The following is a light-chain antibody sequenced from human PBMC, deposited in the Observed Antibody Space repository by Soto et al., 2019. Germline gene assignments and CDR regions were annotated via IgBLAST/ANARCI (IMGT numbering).Light chain of an antibody. CDR1: SSVVGSYGL. Sequence: QSVLTQPASVSGSPGQSINISCTGNSSVVGSYGLVSWYQQHPVKITNLMIYDVRKRPSWVSNRFSGSKSGNTASLTISGLQAEEEADYYCSSYADSTTYVFGAGTKVTVL. CDR2: DVR. CDR3: SSYADSTTYV. V-gene: IGLV2-23*02. J-gene: IGLJ1*01.